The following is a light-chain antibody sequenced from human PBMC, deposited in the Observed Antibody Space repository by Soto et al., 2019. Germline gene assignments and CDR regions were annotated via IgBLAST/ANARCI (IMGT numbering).Light chain of an antibody. CDR3: QHYHSYPYT. CDR2: DAS. J-gene: IGKJ2*01. V-gene: IGKV1-5*01. CDR1: QSIGGW. Sequence: DIPMTQSPSTLSASVGDRVTITCRASQSIGGWLAWYQQRPGKAPRLLIYDASSVESGVPSRFSGGRSGTTFTLAISSLQPEDFATYYCQHYHSYPYTFGQGTKVDIK.